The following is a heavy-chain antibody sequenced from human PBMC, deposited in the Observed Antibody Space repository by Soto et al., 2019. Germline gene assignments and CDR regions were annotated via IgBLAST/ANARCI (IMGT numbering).Heavy chain of an antibody. Sequence: QVQLQESGPGLVKPSQTLSLTCTVSGASVSSGGYYWNWIRQLPGKGLEWIGYIFYSGSTHYNPSLKSRVTISLDVFKNQLSLKLRYVTAADTAVYYCARWFDPWGQGILVTVSS. CDR1: GASVSSGGYY. J-gene: IGHJ5*02. V-gene: IGHV4-31*03. CDR3: ARWFDP. CDR2: IFYSGST.